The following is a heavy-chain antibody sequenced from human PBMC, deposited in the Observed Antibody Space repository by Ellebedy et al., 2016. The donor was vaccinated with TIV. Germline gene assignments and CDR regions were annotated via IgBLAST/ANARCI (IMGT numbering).Heavy chain of an antibody. V-gene: IGHV3-73*01. CDR2: IRSKANNYAT. Sequence: GESLKISXAASGFTFSDSAMHWVRQASGKGLEWVGRIRSKANNYATAYTESVKGRFTISRDDSKNTAFLQMNSLKIEDTAVYYCTRRGSMFDHWGQGTLVSVSS. CDR1: GFTFSDSA. CDR3: TRRGSMFDH. J-gene: IGHJ4*02.